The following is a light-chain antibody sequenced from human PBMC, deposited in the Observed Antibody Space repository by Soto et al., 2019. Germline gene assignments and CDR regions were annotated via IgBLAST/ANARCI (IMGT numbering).Light chain of an antibody. Sequence: QSVLTQPPSVSGAPGQRVTISCTGSSSNIGAGYDVHWYQHLPGTAPKLLIYGNSNRPSGIPDRFSGSKSGTSASLAISGLQAEDEADYHCQSYDSRLSGSVFGGGTQLTVL. CDR2: GNS. V-gene: IGLV1-40*01. J-gene: IGLJ3*02. CDR3: QSYDSRLSGSV. CDR1: SSNIGAGYD.